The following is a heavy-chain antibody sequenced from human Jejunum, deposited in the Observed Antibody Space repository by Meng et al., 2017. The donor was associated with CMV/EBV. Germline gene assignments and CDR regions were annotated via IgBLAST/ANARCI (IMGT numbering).Heavy chain of an antibody. CDR2: IHDSGST. Sequence: SGPGLDLPSETLSLTCTFSYGSISSSTYFWGWIRQSPGKGLEWIGYIHDSGSTYYNPSLKSRVTISADTSKNQFSLKLSSVTAADTAVYYCARASYGSGSPLGESWFDPWGQGTLVTVSS. V-gene: IGHV4-30-4*02. J-gene: IGHJ5*02. CDR1: YGSISSSTYF. CDR3: ARASYGSGSPLGESWFDP. D-gene: IGHD3-10*01.